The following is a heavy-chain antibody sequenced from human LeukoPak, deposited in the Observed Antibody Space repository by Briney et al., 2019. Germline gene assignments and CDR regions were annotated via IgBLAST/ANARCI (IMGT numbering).Heavy chain of an antibody. Sequence: SETLXXTXXXXXXXIXSYYWSWIRQPPGKGLEWIGYIYYSGSTNYNPSLKSRVTISVDTSKNQFSLKLSSVTAADTAVYYCATGPRSSGWYLHNYYYYYGMDVWGQGTTVTVSS. V-gene: IGHV4-59*01. CDR1: XXXIXSYY. CDR3: ATGPRSSGWYLHNYYYYYGMDV. D-gene: IGHD6-19*01. J-gene: IGHJ6*02. CDR2: IYYSGST.